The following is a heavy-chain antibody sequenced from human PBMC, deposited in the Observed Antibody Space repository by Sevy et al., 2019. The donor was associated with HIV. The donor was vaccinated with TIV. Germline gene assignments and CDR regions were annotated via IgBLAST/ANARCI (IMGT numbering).Heavy chain of an antibody. D-gene: IGHD3-3*01. CDR3: ATQVTTQLYYYYGMDV. CDR1: GYTLTELS. CDR2: FDPEDGET. V-gene: IGHV1-24*01. J-gene: IGHJ6*02. Sequence: ASVKVSCKVSGYTLTELSMHWVRQAPGKGLEWMGGFDPEDGETIYAQKFQGRVTMTEDTSTDTAYMELSSLGSEDTAVYYCATQVTTQLYYYYGMDVWGQGTTVTVSS.